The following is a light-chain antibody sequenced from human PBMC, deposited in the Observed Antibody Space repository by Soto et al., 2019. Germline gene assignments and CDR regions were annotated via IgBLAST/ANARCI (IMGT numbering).Light chain of an antibody. CDR3: QPYGNSPLT. J-gene: IGKJ1*01. Sequence: EIVLTQSPGTLSLSPGERATLSCRASQSVSSSYLAWYQQKPGQAPRLLIYGASSRATGIPDRFSGSGSGTDFTLTISRLEPEDFEVYYFQPYGNSPLTFGQGTKVDLK. V-gene: IGKV3-20*01. CDR2: GAS. CDR1: QSVSSSY.